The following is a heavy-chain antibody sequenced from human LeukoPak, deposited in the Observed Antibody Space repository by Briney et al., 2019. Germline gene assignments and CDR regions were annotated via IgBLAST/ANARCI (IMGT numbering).Heavy chain of an antibody. J-gene: IGHJ3*02. Sequence: PSETLSLTCTVSGGSTSGHFWSWIRQPPGKGLEWIGSIYYSGSTYYNPSLKSRVTISVDTSKNQFSLKLSSVTAADTAVYYCARVPLWFGELSAFDIWGQGTMVTVSS. V-gene: IGHV4-39*07. CDR3: ARVPLWFGELSAFDI. D-gene: IGHD3-10*01. CDR1: GGSTSGHF. CDR2: IYYSGST.